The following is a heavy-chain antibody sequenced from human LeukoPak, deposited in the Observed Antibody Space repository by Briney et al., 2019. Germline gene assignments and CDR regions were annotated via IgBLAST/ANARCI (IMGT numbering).Heavy chain of an antibody. CDR3: ARVWENYYYGMDV. V-gene: IGHV1-18*01. CDR1: GYTFTSYG. CDR2: IGAYNINT. D-gene: IGHD1-26*01. Sequence: ASVKVSCKASGYTFTSYGISWVRQAPGEGLEWMGWIGAYNINTNYAQKLQGRVTMTTDTSTSTAYMELRSLRSDDTAVYYCARVWENYYYGMDVWGQGTTVTVSS. J-gene: IGHJ6*02.